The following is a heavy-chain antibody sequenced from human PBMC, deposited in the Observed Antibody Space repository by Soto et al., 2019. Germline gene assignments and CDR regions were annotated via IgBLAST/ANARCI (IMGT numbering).Heavy chain of an antibody. CDR2: IRNSGGFT. CDR3: AKDYFETKGPYFFDY. CDR1: GFTFNNYA. Sequence: VQLLESGGGLVQPGGSLRLSCAASGFTFNNYAMNWVRQAPGKGLEWVSAIRNSGGFTYYAYYVKGRFTISRDNSKNTLYLHMNSLRAEDTALYYCAKDYFETKGPYFFDYWGQGTLVTVSS. V-gene: IGHV3-23*01. J-gene: IGHJ4*02. D-gene: IGHD1-26*01.